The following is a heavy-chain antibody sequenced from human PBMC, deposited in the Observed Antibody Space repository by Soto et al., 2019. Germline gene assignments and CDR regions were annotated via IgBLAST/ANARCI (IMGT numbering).Heavy chain of an antibody. J-gene: IGHJ4*02. V-gene: IGHV1-8*01. CDR1: GYTFTSYD. CDR2: MNPNSGNT. CDR3: ARDREYSGLRFDY. Sequence: ASVKVSCKASGYTFTSYDINWVRQATGQGLEWMGWMNPNSGNTGYAQKFQGRVTMTRNTSISTAYMELSSLRSEDTAVYYCARDREYSGLRFDYWGQGTLVTVSS. D-gene: IGHD5-12*01.